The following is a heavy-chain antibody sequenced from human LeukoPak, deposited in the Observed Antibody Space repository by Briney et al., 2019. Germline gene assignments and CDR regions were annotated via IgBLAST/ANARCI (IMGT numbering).Heavy chain of an antibody. D-gene: IGHD3-22*01. CDR1: GFTFSSYD. Sequence: GGSLRLSCAASGFTFSSYDMHWVRQAPGKGLEWVTVISYDGSNKYYAESVKGRFTISRDNSKNTLYLQIDSLRGEDTAVYYCASELDYYDSSVYHRSYYYGMDVWGQGTTVTVSS. CDR3: ASELDYYDSSVYHRSYYYGMDV. CDR2: ISYDGSNK. J-gene: IGHJ6*02. V-gene: IGHV3-30-3*01.